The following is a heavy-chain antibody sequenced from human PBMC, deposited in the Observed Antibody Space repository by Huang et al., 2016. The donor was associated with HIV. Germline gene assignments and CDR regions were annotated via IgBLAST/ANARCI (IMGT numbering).Heavy chain of an antibody. CDR2: LGGTGTVM. J-gene: IGHJ4*02. CDR3: ATGITVAGGEFYFDY. Sequence: QVRLVESGGGLVKPGESLRLSCAASGFTFSTYYASWIRQARGRGREGISFLGGTGTVMYYADSVRGRFVITRDNSKNSLYLQMNNLRAEDTAVYFCATGITVAGGEFYFDYWGQGDLVTVSS. V-gene: IGHV3-11*01. CDR1: GFTFSTYY. D-gene: IGHD6-19*01.